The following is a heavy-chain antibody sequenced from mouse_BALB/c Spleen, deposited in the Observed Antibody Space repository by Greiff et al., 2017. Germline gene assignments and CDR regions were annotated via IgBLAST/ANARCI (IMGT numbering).Heavy chain of an antibody. J-gene: IGHJ2*01. CDR1: GFSLTSYG. Sequence: VQLKESGPGLVAPSQSLSITCTVSGFSLTSYGVHWVRQPPGKGLEWLGVIWAGGSTNYNSALMSRLSISKENSKSQVFLNMNSLQADDTAMYYCAGDGRGGIDYWGQGTTLTVSS. CDR2: IWAGGST. CDR3: AGDGRGGIDY. D-gene: IGHD1-1*02. V-gene: IGHV2-9*02.